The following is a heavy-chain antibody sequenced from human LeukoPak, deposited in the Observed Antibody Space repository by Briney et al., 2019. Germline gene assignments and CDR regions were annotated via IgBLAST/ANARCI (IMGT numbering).Heavy chain of an antibody. J-gene: IGHJ4*02. CDR3: ARGEWDLLFDY. V-gene: IGHV4-59*01. CDR1: GDSIGSYY. D-gene: IGHD1-26*01. Sequence: PSETLSLTCTVSGDSIGSYYWSWIRQAPGKGLDWIGYIYYSGSSNYNPSLYGRVTISVDTSKNQFSLKLNSVTPADTAVYYCARGEWDLLFDYWGQGTLVTVSS. CDR2: IYYSGSS.